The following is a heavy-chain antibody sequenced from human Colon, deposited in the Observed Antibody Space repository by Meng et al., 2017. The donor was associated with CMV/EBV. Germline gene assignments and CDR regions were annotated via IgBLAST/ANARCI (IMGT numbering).Heavy chain of an antibody. D-gene: IGHD6-19*01. CDR2: IIPIFGTA. J-gene: IGHJ2*01. Sequence: GGTFSSYAISWVRQAPGQGLEWMGGIIPIFGTANYAEKFQGRVTITTDESTSTVYMALSSLRSEDTAVYYCARASIAVADAYWYFDLWGRGTLVTVSS. V-gene: IGHV1-69*05. CDR3: ARASIAVADAYWYFDL. CDR1: GGTFSSYA.